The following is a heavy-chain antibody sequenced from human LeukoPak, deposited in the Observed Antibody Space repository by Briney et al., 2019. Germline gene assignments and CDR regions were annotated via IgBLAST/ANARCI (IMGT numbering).Heavy chain of an antibody. CDR1: GFTFSSYS. CDR3: ARDMGNRYSYGYGRDYYYMDV. J-gene: IGHJ6*03. V-gene: IGHV3-21*01. Sequence: PGGSLRLSCAASGFTFSSYSMNWVRQAPGKGLEWVSSISSSSSYIYYADSVKGRFTISRDNAKNSLYLQMNSLRAEDTAVYYCARDMGNRYSYGYGRDYYYMDVWGKGTTVTVSS. D-gene: IGHD5-18*01. CDR2: ISSSSSYI.